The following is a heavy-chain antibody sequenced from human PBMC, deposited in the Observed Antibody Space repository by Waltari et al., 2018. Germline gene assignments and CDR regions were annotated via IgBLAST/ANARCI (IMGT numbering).Heavy chain of an antibody. CDR2: INIDGTTT. D-gene: IGHD3-3*01. V-gene: IGHV3-74*01. CDR3: ARGGLYYDFWSGYRLIDY. J-gene: IGHJ4*02. CDR1: GVTFSRSW. Sequence: EVQLVESGGGLVQPGGSLRLPCEASGVTFSRSWMPWVRQAPGKGLVWVSRINIDGTTTNYADSVKGRFTISRDNAKNTLYLQMNSLRAEDTAVYYCARGGLYYDFWSGYRLIDYWGQGTLVTVPS.